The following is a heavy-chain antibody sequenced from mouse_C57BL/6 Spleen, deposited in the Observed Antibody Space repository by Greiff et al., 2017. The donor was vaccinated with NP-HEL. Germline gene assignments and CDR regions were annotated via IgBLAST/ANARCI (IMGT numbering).Heavy chain of an antibody. J-gene: IGHJ2*01. CDR2: IDPSDSYT. Sequence: QVQLQQPGAELVMPGASVKLSCKASGYTFTSYWMHWVKQRPGQGLEWIGEIDPSDSYTNYNQKFKGKSTLTVDKSSSTAYMQLSSLPSEDSAVYYCARGVTTEVYYFDYWGQGTTLTVSS. D-gene: IGHD2-2*01. V-gene: IGHV1-69*01. CDR1: GYTFTSYW. CDR3: ARGVTTEVYYFDY.